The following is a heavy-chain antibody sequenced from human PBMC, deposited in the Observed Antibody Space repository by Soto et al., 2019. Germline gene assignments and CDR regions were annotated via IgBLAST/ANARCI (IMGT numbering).Heavy chain of an antibody. CDR2: IYYSGST. CDR3: ASYDSSGYGPDY. CDR1: GGSISSGDYY. D-gene: IGHD3-22*01. Sequence: PSETLSLTCTVSGGSISSGDYYWSWIRQPPGKGLEWIGYIYYSGSTYYNPSLKSRVTISVDTSKNQFSLKLSSVTAADTAVYYCASYDSSGYGPDYWGQGTLVTVSS. V-gene: IGHV4-30-4*01. J-gene: IGHJ4*02.